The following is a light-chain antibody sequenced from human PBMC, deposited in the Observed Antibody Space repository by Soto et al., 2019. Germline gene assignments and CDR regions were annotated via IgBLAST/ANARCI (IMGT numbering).Light chain of an antibody. CDR3: QQYNHWPLT. Sequence: EIVLTQSPGTLSLSPGERATLSCRASQTVSSSYLGWYQQKPGQPPRLLIYGASRRATGIPDRFSGSGSGTDFTLTISSLQSEDFAVYYCQQYNHWPLTFGGGTKVDI. J-gene: IGKJ4*01. CDR2: GAS. V-gene: IGKV3-20*01. CDR1: QTVSSSY.